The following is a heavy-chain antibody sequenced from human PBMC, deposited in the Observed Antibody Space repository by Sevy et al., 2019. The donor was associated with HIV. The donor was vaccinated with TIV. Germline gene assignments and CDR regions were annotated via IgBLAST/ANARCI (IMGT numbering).Heavy chain of an antibody. CDR2: FKKKTGGGTT. V-gene: IGHV3-15*01. CDR3: TTDSKKRGLSALLDY. D-gene: IGHD3-10*01. J-gene: IGHJ4*02. Sequence: GSLRLSCAASGITFSNAWMSWVRQAPGKGVGWVGRFKKKTGGGTTDYAAPVKGRFTISRDDSKNTLYLQMNSLKTEDTAIYYCTTDSKKRGLSALLDYWGQGTLVTVSS. CDR1: GITFSNAW.